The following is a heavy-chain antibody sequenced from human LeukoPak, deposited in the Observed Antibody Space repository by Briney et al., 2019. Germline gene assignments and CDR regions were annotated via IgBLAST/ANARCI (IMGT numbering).Heavy chain of an antibody. CDR3: AKGPYYNLLTGYPTRYPIDY. V-gene: IGHV3-48*03. CDR1: GFTFSSYE. D-gene: IGHD3-9*01. Sequence: PGGSLRLSCAASGFTFSSYEMNWVRQAPGKGLEWVSYISSSGSTIYFADSVKGRFTISRDNSKNTLYLQINSLRPGDTAMYYCAKGPYYNLLTGYPTRYPIDYWGQGTLVTVSS. CDR2: ISSSGSTI. J-gene: IGHJ4*02.